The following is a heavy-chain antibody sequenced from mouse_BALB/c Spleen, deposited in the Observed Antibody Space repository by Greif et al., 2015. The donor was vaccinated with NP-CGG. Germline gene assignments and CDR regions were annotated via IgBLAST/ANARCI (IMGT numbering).Heavy chain of an antibody. V-gene: IGHV5-17*02. Sequence: EVKLVESGGGLVQPGGSRKLSCAASGFTFSSLGMHWVRQAPEKGLEWVAYISSGSSTIYYADTVKGRFTISRDNPKNTLFLQMTSLRSEDTAMYYCARTTVVAYYAMDYWGQGTSVTVSS. D-gene: IGHD1-1*01. CDR3: ARTTVVAYYAMDY. CDR2: ISSGSSTI. CDR1: GFTFSSLG. J-gene: IGHJ4*01.